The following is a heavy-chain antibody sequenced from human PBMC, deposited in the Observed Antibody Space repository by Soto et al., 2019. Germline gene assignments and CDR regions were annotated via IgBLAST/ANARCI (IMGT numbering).Heavy chain of an antibody. D-gene: IGHD6-19*01. V-gene: IGHV5-51*01. CDR2: IYPGDSDT. Sequence: PGESLKISCKGSGYSFTTYGIGWVRQMPGKGLEWMGIIYPGDSDTRYSPSFQGQVAISADKSISTAYLQWSSLKASDTAMYYCARPREAGKYYYGVDVWGQGTTVTVSS. J-gene: IGHJ6*02. CDR1: GYSFTTYG. CDR3: ARPREAGKYYYGVDV.